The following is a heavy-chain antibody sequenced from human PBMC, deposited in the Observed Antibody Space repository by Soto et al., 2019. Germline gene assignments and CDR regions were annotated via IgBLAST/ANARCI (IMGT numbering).Heavy chain of an antibody. V-gene: IGHV1-3*01. CDR3: ASDPVTPEWDIVVVVAATRPLDS. CDR2: INAGNGNT. J-gene: IGHJ5*01. D-gene: IGHD2-15*01. Sequence: GASVKVSCKASGYTFTSYAMHWVRQAPGQRLEWMGWINAGNGNTKYSQKFQGRVTITSATSASTAYMELSSLRSEDTAVYYCASDPVTPEWDIVVVVAATRPLDSWGQGTLVTVSS. CDR1: GYTFTSYA.